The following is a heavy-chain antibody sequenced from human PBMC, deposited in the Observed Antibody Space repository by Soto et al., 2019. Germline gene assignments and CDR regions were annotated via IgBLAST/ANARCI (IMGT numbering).Heavy chain of an antibody. CDR2: INHSGST. CDR1: GGSFSGYY. D-gene: IGHD5-12*01. CDR3: AISTITGSWFDP. V-gene: IGHV4-34*01. Sequence: PSETLSLTCAVYGGSFSGYYWSWIRQPPGKGLEWIGEINHSGSTNYNPSLKSRVTISVDTSKNQFSLKLSSVTAADTAVYYCAISTITGSWFDPWGQGTLVTVSS. J-gene: IGHJ5*02.